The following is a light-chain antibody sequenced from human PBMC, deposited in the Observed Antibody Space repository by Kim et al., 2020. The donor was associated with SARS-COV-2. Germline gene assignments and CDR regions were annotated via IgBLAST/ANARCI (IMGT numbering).Light chain of an antibody. CDR3: QQYNNWLTWT. J-gene: IGKJ1*01. V-gene: IGKV3-15*01. CDR2: GAS. CDR1: QSVSSN. Sequence: SPGERATLSCRASQSVSSNLAWYQQKPGQAPRLLIYGASTRATGIPARFSGSGSGTEFTLTISSLQSEYFAVYYCQQYNNWLTWTFGQGTKVDIK.